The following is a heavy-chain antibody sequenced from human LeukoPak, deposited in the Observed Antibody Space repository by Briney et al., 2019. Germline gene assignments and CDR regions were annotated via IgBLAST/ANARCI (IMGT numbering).Heavy chain of an antibody. V-gene: IGHV3-64D*06. D-gene: IGHD3-9*01. Sequence: GGSLRLSCSASGFTFSSYAMNWGRQAPGKGLEDVSAISSNGGSTYYADSVKGRFTISRDNSKNTLYLQMSSLRADDTAVYYCVKGPPFYDILTGYFKGAYFDYWGQGTLVTVSS. CDR2: ISSNGGST. J-gene: IGHJ4*02. CDR3: VKGPPFYDILTGYFKGAYFDY. CDR1: GFTFSSYA.